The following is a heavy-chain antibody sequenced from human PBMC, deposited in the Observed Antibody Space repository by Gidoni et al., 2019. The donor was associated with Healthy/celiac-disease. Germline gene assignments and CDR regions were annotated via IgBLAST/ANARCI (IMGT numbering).Heavy chain of an antibody. V-gene: IGHV1-18*01. CDR2: ISADNGIT. CDR3: ARVYRNYDYVWGSYLGYYGMDV. J-gene: IGHJ6*02. CDR1: GYPFTSYG. Sequence: QVQLVPSVAEVTKPGASVKVSCKASGYPFTSYGNSWVRQAPGQVLEWMGWISADNGITNYAQKLQGRVTMTTDTSTSTAYMELRSLRSDDTAVYYCARVYRNYDYVWGSYLGYYGMDVWGQGTTVTVSS. D-gene: IGHD3-16*01.